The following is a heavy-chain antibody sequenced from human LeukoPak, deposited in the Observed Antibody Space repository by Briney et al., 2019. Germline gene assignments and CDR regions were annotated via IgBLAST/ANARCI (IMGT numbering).Heavy chain of an antibody. CDR2: INPSGGGT. CDR1: GYTFISYY. Sequence: ASVTVSCKASGYTFISYYMHWVRQAPGQGLEWMGIINPSGGGTTYAQRFQGRVTMTRDTSTSTVYMELSSLRSEDTAVYYCARTVAYSGSYYFDYWGQGTLVTVSS. CDR3: ARTVAYSGSYYFDY. V-gene: IGHV1-46*01. D-gene: IGHD1-26*01. J-gene: IGHJ4*02.